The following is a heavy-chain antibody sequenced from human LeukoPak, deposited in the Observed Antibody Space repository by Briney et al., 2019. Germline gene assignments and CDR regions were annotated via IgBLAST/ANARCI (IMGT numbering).Heavy chain of an antibody. Sequence: GGSLRLSCAASGFTFSSYEMNWVRQFPGKGLEWVSYISNSGNTIYYADSVKGRFTISRDNAKNSLYLQMNSLRAEDTAVYYCARVGGSYLYYFDYWGQGTLVTVSS. CDR3: ARVGGSYLYYFDY. V-gene: IGHV3-48*03. J-gene: IGHJ4*02. D-gene: IGHD1-26*01. CDR1: GFTFSSYE. CDR2: ISNSGNTI.